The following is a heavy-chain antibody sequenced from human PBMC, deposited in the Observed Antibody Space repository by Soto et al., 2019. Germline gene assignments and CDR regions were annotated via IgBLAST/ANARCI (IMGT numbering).Heavy chain of an antibody. J-gene: IGHJ4*02. CDR2: ISSGSSNI. Sequence: PGGSLRLSCAASGFTFSSYSMNWVRQAPGKGLEWVASISSGSSNIYYADSVKGRFTISRDNAKNSLFLQMESLRAEDSAVYYCASAKVVAATFDFWGQGTMVTVSS. CDR3: ASAKVVAATFDF. V-gene: IGHV3-21*01. D-gene: IGHD2-15*01. CDR1: GFTFSSYS.